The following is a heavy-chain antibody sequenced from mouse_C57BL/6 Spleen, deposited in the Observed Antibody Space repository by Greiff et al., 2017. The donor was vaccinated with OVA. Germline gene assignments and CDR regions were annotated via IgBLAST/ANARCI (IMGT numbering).Heavy chain of an antibody. V-gene: IGHV1-5*01. CDR3: TRGNYDQGAMDY. CDR1: GYTFTSYW. Sequence: DVQLQESGTVLARPGASVKMSCKTSGYTFTSYWMHWVNQRPGQGLEWIGAIYPGNSDNSYNQKFKGKAKLTAVTSDSTAYMELSSLTNEDAAVYYCTRGNYDQGAMDYWGQGTSVTVSS. CDR2: IYPGNSDN. D-gene: IGHD2-4*01. J-gene: IGHJ4*01.